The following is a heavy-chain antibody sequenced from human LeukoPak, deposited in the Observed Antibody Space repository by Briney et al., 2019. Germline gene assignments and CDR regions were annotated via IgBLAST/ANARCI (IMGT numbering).Heavy chain of an antibody. CDR3: ARDAGYCSSSSCGAYFQH. J-gene: IGHJ1*01. CDR2: IYYTGST. Sequence: QPSETLSLTCTVSGGSISSYYWSWIRQPPGKGLEWIGYIYYTGSTNYNPSLKSRVIISVDTSKNQFSLKLTSVTAADTAVYYCARDAGYCSSSSCGAYFQHWGQGTLVTVSS. D-gene: IGHD2-2*01. CDR1: GGSISSYY. V-gene: IGHV4-59*01.